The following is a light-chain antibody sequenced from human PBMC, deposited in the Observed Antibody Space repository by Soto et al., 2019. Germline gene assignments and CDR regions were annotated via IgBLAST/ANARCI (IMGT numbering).Light chain of an antibody. V-gene: IGLV2-14*01. CDR3: SSYTTSSTLV. J-gene: IGLJ2*01. CDR2: EVN. Sequence: QSALTQPASVSGSPGQSITISCTGTSSDVDYYDYVSWYQQHPGEAPKLMVYEVNNRPSGVSDRFSGSKSGNTASLTISGLKAEDEGDYYCSSYTTSSTLVFGGGTKLTVL. CDR1: SSDVDYYDY.